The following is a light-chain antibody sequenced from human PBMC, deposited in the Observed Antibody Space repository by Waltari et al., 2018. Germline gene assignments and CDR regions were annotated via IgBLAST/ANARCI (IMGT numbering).Light chain of an antibody. Sequence: QSALTQPASVSGSPGQSITISCTGSRSDVGGYNYVSWYQQHPGKAPKVLIYDVSKWPSGVSNRFSGSKSGNTASLTISGLQAEDEADYYCTSYASIGTYVFGTGTKVTVL. J-gene: IGLJ1*01. CDR3: TSYASIGTYV. V-gene: IGLV2-14*01. CDR2: DVS. CDR1: RSDVGGYNY.